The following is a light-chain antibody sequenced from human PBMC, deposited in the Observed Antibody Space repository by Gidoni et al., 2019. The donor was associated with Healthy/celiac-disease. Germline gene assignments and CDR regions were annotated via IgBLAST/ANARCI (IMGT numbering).Light chain of an antibody. CDR3: QSYDSSIVV. CDR2: EDN. V-gene: IGLV6-57*01. Sequence: NFMLTQPHSVSESPGQTVTISCTRSSGSIASNYVQWYQQRPCSSPTTVIYEDNQRPSGVPDRFSGSIDSSSNSASLTISGLKTEDEADYYCQSYDSSIVVFGGGTKLTVL. J-gene: IGLJ2*01. CDR1: SGSIASNY.